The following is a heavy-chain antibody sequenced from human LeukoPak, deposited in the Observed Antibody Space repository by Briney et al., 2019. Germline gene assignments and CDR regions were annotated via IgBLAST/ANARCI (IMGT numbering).Heavy chain of an antibody. V-gene: IGHV4-59*08. D-gene: IGHD2-15*01. J-gene: IGHJ4*02. CDR2: IYYSGNT. Sequence: SETLSLTCTVSGGSISSYYWSWIRQPPGKGLEWIGYIYYSGNTNYNPSLKSRVTISVDTSKNQFSLRLSSVTAADTPVYYCARHCSGGSCSSFTLFDYWGQGTLVTVSS. CDR3: ARHCSGGSCSSFTLFDY. CDR1: GGSISSYY.